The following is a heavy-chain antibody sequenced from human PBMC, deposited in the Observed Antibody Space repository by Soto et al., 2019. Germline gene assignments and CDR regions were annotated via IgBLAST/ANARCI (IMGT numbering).Heavy chain of an antibody. J-gene: IGHJ4*02. CDR2: IIPIFGTA. D-gene: IGHD3-22*01. Sequence: GASVKGSCKXSGDSFSRYAISWVRQAHRQGLEWMGGIIPIFGTAKYAQKFQGRVTITADESTSTAYMELSSLRSEDTAVYYCASSRPTYYYDSSGYPFDYWGQGTLVTVSS. CDR1: GDSFSRYA. CDR3: ASSRPTYYYDSSGYPFDY. V-gene: IGHV1-69*13.